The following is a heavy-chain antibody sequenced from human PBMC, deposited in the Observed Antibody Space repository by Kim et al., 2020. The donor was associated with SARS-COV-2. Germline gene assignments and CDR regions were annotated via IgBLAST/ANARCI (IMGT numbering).Heavy chain of an antibody. D-gene: IGHD3-16*02. V-gene: IGHV3-48*03. J-gene: IGHJ5*02. CDR2: ISSSGSTI. CDR3: ARGRLGSFSLGP. Sequence: GGSLRLSCAASGFTFSSYEMNWVRQAPGKGLEWVSYISSSGSTIYYADSVKGRFTISRDNAKNSLYLQMNSLRAEDTAVYYCARGRLGSFSLGPWGQGTLVTVSS. CDR1: GFTFSSYE.